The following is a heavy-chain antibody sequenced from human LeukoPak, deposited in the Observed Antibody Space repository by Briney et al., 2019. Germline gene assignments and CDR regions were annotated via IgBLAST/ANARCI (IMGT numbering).Heavy chain of an antibody. CDR1: GFTVSSNY. V-gene: IGHV3-66*02. CDR2: IYSGGST. D-gene: IGHD6-13*01. Sequence: GGSLRLSYAASGFTVSSNYMSWVRQAQGKGLEWVSVIYSGGSTYYADSVKGRLTISRDNSKNTLYLQMNSLRAEDTAVYYYARGLAVAGRRWVDYWGQGTLVTVSS. J-gene: IGHJ4*02. CDR3: ARGLAVAGRRWVDY.